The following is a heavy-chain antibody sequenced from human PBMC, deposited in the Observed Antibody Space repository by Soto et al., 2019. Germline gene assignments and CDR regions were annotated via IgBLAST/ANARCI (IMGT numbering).Heavy chain of an antibody. V-gene: IGHV1-3*01. J-gene: IGHJ4*02. D-gene: IGHD1-20*01. CDR1: GYTFTSYA. CDR2: VNAGNGNT. Sequence: ASVKVSCKASGYTFTSYAIHWVRQAPGQRLEWMGWVNAGNGNTKYSQKLQGRVTITRDTSASTAYMELSSLRSEDTAVYYCARDVGYNWNLIDYWGQGTLVTVYS. CDR3: ARDVGYNWNLIDY.